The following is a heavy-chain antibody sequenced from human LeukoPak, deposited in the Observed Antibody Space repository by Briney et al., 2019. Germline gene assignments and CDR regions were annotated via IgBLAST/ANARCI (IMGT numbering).Heavy chain of an antibody. D-gene: IGHD2-15*01. Sequence: GASVKVSCKAFGNTFTDYYMHWVRQAPGQGLEWMGWINPKNGDTNYAQKFQGRVTMTRDTSISTAYMELNRLTSDDTAVYYCARDGGEKSFDSWGQGALVTVSS. V-gene: IGHV1-2*02. J-gene: IGHJ4*02. CDR2: INPKNGDT. CDR3: ARDGGEKSFDS. CDR1: GNTFTDYY.